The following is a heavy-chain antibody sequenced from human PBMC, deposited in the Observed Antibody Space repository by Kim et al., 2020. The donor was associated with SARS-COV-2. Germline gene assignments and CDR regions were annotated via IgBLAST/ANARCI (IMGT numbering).Heavy chain of an antibody. V-gene: IGHV4-30-4*01. CDR1: GGSISSGDYY. CDR2: IYYSGST. Sequence: SETLSLTCTVSGGSISSGDYYWSWIRQPPGKGLEWIGYIYYSGSTYYNPSLKSRVTISVDTSKNQFSLKLSSVTAADTAVYYCARAPRLLWFGELLLYFDYWGQGTLVTVSS. J-gene: IGHJ4*02. CDR3: ARAPRLLWFGELLLYFDY. D-gene: IGHD3-10*01.